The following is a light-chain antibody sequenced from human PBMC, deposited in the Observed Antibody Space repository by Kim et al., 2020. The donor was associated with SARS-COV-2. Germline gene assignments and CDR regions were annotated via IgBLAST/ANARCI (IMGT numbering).Light chain of an antibody. CDR3: QSYDSSLRGLV. V-gene: IGLV1-40*01. Sequence: CAGRRPSIGAGDDGDWYRRHPGTAPKLLAHGNSNRPSGVSDRFSGSRSGTSASLAISGLQSEDEADYYCQSYDSSLRGLVFGGGTQLTVL. CDR1: RPSIGAGDD. CDR2: GNS. J-gene: IGLJ3*02.